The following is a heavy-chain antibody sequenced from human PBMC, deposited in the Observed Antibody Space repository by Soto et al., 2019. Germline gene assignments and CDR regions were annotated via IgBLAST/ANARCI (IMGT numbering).Heavy chain of an antibody. CDR2: ISYDGSNK. CDR1: GFTFSSYA. J-gene: IGHJ4*02. Sequence: GGSLRLSCAASGFTFSSYAMHWVRQAPGKGLEWVAVISYDGSNKYYADSVKGRFTISRDNSKNTLYLQMTSLRAEDTAVYYCARDGQWFGEFDYWGQGTLVTVSS. V-gene: IGHV3-30-3*01. D-gene: IGHD3-10*01. CDR3: ARDGQWFGEFDY.